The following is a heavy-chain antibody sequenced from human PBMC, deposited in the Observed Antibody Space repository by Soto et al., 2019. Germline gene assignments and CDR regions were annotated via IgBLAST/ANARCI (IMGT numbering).Heavy chain of an antibody. D-gene: IGHD1-7*01. Sequence: QVQLQESGPGLVKPSQTLSLTCTVSGGSISSGGYYWSWIRQHPGKGLEWIGYIYYSGSTYYNPSLKSRVTISVDTSKNPFSLKLSSVTAADTAVYYCARAWENNWNYEGAFDIWGQGTMVTVSS. CDR3: ARAWENNWNYEGAFDI. CDR1: GGSISSGGYY. J-gene: IGHJ3*02. V-gene: IGHV4-31*03. CDR2: IYYSGST.